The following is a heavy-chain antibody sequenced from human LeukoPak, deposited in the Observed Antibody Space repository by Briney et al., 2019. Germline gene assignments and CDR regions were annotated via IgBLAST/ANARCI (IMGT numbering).Heavy chain of an antibody. J-gene: IGHJ4*02. CDR1: GDSISSNSHY. CDR3: ARGVDYYGV. CDR2: TYHAGGT. V-gene: IGHV4-39*07. D-gene: IGHD3-10*01. Sequence: SETLSLTCSVSGDSISSNSHYWAWIRQPPGKGLESIGTTYHAGGTYYNPSLKSRVTISVDTSKNQFSLKLTSVTAADTAVYYCARGVDYYGVWGQGTLVTVSS.